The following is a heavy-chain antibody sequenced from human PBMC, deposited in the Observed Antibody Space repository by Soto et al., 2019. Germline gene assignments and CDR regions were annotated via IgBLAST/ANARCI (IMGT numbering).Heavy chain of an antibody. Sequence: QVQLVESGGGLVKPGGSLRLSCAASGFTFSDYYMSWIRQAPGKGLEWVSYISSSSSYTNYADSVKGRFTISRDNAKNSLYLHMNSLRAEDTAVYYCARDLSGSYLIDYWGQGTLVTVSS. D-gene: IGHD1-26*01. CDR1: GFTFSDYY. CDR2: ISSSSSYT. V-gene: IGHV3-11*06. J-gene: IGHJ4*02. CDR3: ARDLSGSYLIDY.